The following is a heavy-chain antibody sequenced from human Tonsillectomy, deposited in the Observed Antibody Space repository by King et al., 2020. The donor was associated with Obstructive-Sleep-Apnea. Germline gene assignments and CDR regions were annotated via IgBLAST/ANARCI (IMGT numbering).Heavy chain of an antibody. Sequence: VQLQESGPGLVKPSETLSLTCTVSGGSISNSYWSWIRQPPGKGLEWIGYTHSTGNTDYNPSLRSRVIISVDTSKNQFSLRLNAVTAADTAVYYCARHFDYDRGGDPFDLWGQGTMVNVSS. J-gene: IGHJ3*01. CDR1: GGSISNSY. D-gene: IGHD3-22*01. CDR3: ARHFDYDRGGDPFDL. CDR2: THSTGNT. V-gene: IGHV4-59*08.